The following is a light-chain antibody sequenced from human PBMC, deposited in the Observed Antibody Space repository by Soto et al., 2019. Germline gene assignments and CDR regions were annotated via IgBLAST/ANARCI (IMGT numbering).Light chain of an antibody. Sequence: VLTQPPSASGTPGQRVIISCSGTSSNLGSNTANWYQQFPGTAPKVLIYSNNERPSRVPDRFSGSKSGTSASLAISELQSEDEADYYCAAWDDSLNGWVFGGGTKLTVL. V-gene: IGLV1-44*01. CDR2: SNN. CDR1: SSNLGSNT. CDR3: AAWDDSLNGWV. J-gene: IGLJ3*02.